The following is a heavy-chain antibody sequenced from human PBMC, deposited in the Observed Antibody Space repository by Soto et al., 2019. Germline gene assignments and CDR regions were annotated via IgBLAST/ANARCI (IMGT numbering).Heavy chain of an antibody. J-gene: IGHJ2*01. D-gene: IGHD2-8*01. CDR1: GYTFTSYY. CDR2: INPSGGST. V-gene: IGHV1-46*01. CDR3: ARGTQYCTNGVCYPLGYFDL. Sequence: GASVKLSCKASGYTFTSYYMHWVRQAPGQGLEWMGIINPSGGSTSYAQKFQGRVTMTRDTSTSTVYMELSSLRSEDTAVYYCARGTQYCTNGVCYPLGYFDLWGRGTLVTVSS.